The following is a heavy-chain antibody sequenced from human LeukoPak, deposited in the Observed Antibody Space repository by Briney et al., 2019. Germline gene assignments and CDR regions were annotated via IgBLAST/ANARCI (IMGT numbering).Heavy chain of an antibody. D-gene: IGHD2-2*01. CDR2: INHSGST. V-gene: IGHV4-34*01. CDR3: ARVGVVVVPAGGFDP. Sequence: SETLSLTCAVYGGSFSGYYWGWISQPPGKGLEWIGEINHSGSTNYNPSLKSRVTISVDTSKNQFSLKLSSVTAADTAVYYCARVGVVVVPAGGFDPWGQGTLVTVSS. J-gene: IGHJ5*02. CDR1: GGSFSGYY.